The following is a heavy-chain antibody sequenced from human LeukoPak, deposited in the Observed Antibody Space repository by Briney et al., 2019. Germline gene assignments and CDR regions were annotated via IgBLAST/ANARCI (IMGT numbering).Heavy chain of an antibody. J-gene: IGHJ4*02. CDR1: GGSFSGYY. CDR3: AHRQKWLGPIDK. V-gene: IGHV4-34*01. Sequence: PSETLSLTCAVYGGSFSGYYWSWIRQPPGRGLEWIGEINHGGSTNYNPSLKSRVTMSRDTSNNQFSLNLSFVTAADTAVYYCAHRQKWLGPIDKWGQGTLVTVSS. D-gene: IGHD6-19*01. CDR2: INHGGST.